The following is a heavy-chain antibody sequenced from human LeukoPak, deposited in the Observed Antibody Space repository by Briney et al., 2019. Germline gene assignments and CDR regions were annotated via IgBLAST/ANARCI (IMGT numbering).Heavy chain of an antibody. V-gene: IGHV1-46*01. D-gene: IGHD1-26*01. CDR1: GYTFTSYY. Sequence: APVKVSCKASGYTFTSYYMHWVRQAPGQGLEWMGLINPTGGSTGYAQKFQGRVTMTRDTSTSTVYMELSSLRSEDTAVYYCARVGSYHAFDIWGQGTMVTVSS. J-gene: IGHJ3*02. CDR2: INPTGGST. CDR3: ARVGSYHAFDI.